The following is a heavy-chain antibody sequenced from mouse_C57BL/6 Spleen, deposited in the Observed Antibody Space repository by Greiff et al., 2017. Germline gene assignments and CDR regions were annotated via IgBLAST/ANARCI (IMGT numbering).Heavy chain of an antibody. CDR1: GYTFTSYW. CDR2: IDPSDSYT. J-gene: IGHJ4*01. V-gene: IGHV1-50*01. D-gene: IGHD4-1*01. CDR3: ANGGSGPLDY. Sequence: QVQLQQPGAELVKPGASVKLSCKASGYTFTSYWMQWVKQRPGQGLEWIGEIDPSDSYTNYNQKFKGKATLTVDTSSSTAYMQLSSLTSEDSAVYYCANGGSGPLDYWGQGTSVTVSS.